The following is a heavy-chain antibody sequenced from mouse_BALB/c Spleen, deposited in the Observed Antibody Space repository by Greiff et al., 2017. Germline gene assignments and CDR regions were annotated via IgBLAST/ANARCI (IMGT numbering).Heavy chain of an antibody. CDR3: ARDHITTRKVMDY. V-gene: IGHV2-9*02. J-gene: IGHJ4*01. D-gene: IGHD2-4*01. Sequence: VQRVESGPGLVAPSQSLSITCTVSGFSLTSYGVHWVRQPPGKGLEWLGVIWAGGSTNYNSALMSRLSISKDNSKSQVFLKMNSLQTDDTAMYYCARDHITTRKVMDYWGQGTSVTVSS. CDR2: IWAGGST. CDR1: GFSLTSYG.